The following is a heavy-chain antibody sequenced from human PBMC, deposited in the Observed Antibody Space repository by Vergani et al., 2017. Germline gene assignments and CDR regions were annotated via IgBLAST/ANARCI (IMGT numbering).Heavy chain of an antibody. Sequence: EVQPVESGGGLVKPGGSLRLSCTTSGFTFSSAWMSWVRQAPGKGLEWVSYISSSSSTIYYADSVKGRFTISRENAKNSLYLQRNSLRAEDTAVYYCARVPGKIQLWFAWGEGSLVTVSS. CDR1: GFTFSSAW. CDR2: ISSSSSTI. J-gene: IGHJ4*02. V-gene: IGHV3-48*01. CDR3: ARVPGKIQLWFA. D-gene: IGHD5-18*01.